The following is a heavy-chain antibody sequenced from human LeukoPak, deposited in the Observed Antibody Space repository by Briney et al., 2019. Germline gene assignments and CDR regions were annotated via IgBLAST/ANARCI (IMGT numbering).Heavy chain of an antibody. D-gene: IGHD6-25*01. V-gene: IGHV4-34*01. J-gene: IGHJ4*02. CDR1: GGSISGYY. CDR2: INHSGST. Sequence: SETLSLTCTVSGGSISGYYWSWIRQPPGKGLEWIGEINHSGSTNYNPSLKSRVTISVDTSKNQFSLKLSSVTAADTAVYYCARGGQRRRAHFDYWGQGTLVTVSS. CDR3: ARGGQRRRAHFDY.